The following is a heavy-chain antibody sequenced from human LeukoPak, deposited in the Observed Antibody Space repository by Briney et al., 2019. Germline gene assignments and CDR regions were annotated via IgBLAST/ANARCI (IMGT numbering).Heavy chain of an antibody. CDR2: IYYSGST. V-gene: IGHV4-59*01. D-gene: IGHD5-18*01. CDR1: HGSISSYY. CDR3: ARAGEYRYGLYYYYGLDV. J-gene: IGHJ6*02. Sequence: PSETLSLTCTVSHGSISSYYWSCIRQPPGKGLEWIGYIYYSGSTNYNPSLKSRVSISVDTSKNQLSLRLSSVTAAATAVYYCARAGEYRYGLYYYYGLDVWGQGTTVTVSS.